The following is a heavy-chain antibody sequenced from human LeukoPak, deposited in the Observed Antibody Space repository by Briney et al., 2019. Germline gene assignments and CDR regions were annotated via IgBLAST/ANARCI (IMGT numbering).Heavy chain of an antibody. CDR2: ISSSGSTI. D-gene: IGHD6-13*01. CDR3: ATSEAAPNAFDI. Sequence: PGGSLRLSCAASGSTFSDYYMSWIRQAPGKGLEWVSYISSSGSTIYYADSVKGRFTISRDNAKNSLYLQMNSLRAEDTAVYYCATSEAAPNAFDIWGQGTMVTVSS. V-gene: IGHV3-11*01. CDR1: GSTFSDYY. J-gene: IGHJ3*02.